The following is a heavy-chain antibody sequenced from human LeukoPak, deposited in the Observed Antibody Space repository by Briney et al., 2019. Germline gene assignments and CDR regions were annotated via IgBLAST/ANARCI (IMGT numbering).Heavy chain of an antibody. CDR3: AKYPRWDLEDYYYYMDV. CDR2: ISYDGSNK. D-gene: IGHD1-26*01. Sequence: PGGSLRLSCVASEFTFTTYWMNWVRQAPGKGLEWVAVISYDGSNKYYADSVKGRFTISRDNSKNTLYLQMNSLRAEDTAVYYCAKYPRWDLEDYYYYMDVWGKGTTVTVSS. J-gene: IGHJ6*03. CDR1: EFTFTTYW. V-gene: IGHV3-30*18.